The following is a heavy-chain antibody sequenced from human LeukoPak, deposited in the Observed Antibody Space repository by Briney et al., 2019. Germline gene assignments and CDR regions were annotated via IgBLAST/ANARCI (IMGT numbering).Heavy chain of an antibody. V-gene: IGHV4-31*03. Sequence: SETLSLTCTVSGGSISSGGYYWSWIRQHPGKGLERIGYIYYSGSTYYNPSLKSRVTISVDTSKNQFSLKLSSVTAADTAVYYCASGQGGYSSNWFDPWGQGTLVTVSS. J-gene: IGHJ5*02. CDR1: GGSISSGGYY. D-gene: IGHD3-22*01. CDR3: ASGQGGYSSNWFDP. CDR2: IYYSGST.